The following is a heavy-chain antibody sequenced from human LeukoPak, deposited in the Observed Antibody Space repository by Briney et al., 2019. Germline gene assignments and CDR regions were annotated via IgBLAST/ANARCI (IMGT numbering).Heavy chain of an antibody. Sequence: SGGSLRLSCAASGFTFSSYAMSWVRQAPGKGLEWVSAISGSGGSTYYADSVEGRFTISKDNSKNTLYLQMNSLRAEDTAVYYCAKVRGYDSSGYPVDYWGQGTLVTVSS. CDR2: ISGSGGST. J-gene: IGHJ4*02. CDR1: GFTFSSYA. D-gene: IGHD3-22*01. CDR3: AKVRGYDSSGYPVDY. V-gene: IGHV3-23*01.